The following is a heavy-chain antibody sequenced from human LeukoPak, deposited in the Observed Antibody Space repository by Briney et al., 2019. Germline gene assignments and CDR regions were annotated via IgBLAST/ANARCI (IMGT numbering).Heavy chain of an antibody. CDR3: ARGYSRAAFDI. V-gene: IGHV3-48*01. J-gene: IGHJ3*02. CDR1: GFTFSNYL. CDR2: ISSTGGTI. Sequence: GGSLRLSCAASGFTFSNYLMNWVRQAPGKGLEWVSFISSTGGTIYYADSVKGRFTVTRDNAKSSLLLQMNSLRAEDTGLYYCARGYSRAAFDIWGQGTMVTVSS. D-gene: IGHD2-15*01.